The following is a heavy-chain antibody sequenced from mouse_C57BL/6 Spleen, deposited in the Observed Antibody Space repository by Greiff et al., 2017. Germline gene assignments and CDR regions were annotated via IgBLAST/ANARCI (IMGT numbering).Heavy chain of an antibody. CDR1: GYTFTSYW. J-gene: IGHJ1*03. D-gene: IGHD1-1*01. CDR2: IYPGSGST. CDR3: ARNYGSEGDWYFDV. Sequence: VQLQQPGAELVKPGASVKMSCKASGYTFTSYWITWVKQRPGQGLEWIGDIYPGSGSTNYNEKFKSKATLTVDTSSSTAYMQLSSLTSEDSAVYYCARNYGSEGDWYFDVWGTGTTVTVSS. V-gene: IGHV1-55*01.